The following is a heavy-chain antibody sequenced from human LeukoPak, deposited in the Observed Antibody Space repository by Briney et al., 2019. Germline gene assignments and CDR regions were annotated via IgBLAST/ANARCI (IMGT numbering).Heavy chain of an antibody. V-gene: IGHV4-61*01. D-gene: IGHD5-24*01. CDR2: IYYSGST. CDR1: GGSVSSGSYY. CDR3: ARGTSRDGYNYYFDY. J-gene: IGHJ4*02. Sequence: SETLSLTCIVSGGSVSSGSYYWSWIRQPPGKGLEWIGYIYYSGSTNYNPSLKSRVTISVDTSKNQFSLKLSSVTAADTAVYYCARGTSRDGYNYYFDYWGQGTLVTVSS.